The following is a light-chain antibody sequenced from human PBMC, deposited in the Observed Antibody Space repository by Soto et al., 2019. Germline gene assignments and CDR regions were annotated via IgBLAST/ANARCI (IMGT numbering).Light chain of an antibody. Sequence: QSVLTQPPSESGTPGQRVTISCSGASSDIASSYVYWYQQLPGSAPRLLIFRNDQRPSGFPDRFSGSKSGTSASLAISGLRSEDEADYYCVTWDDSLSGPFVFGTGTKLTVL. CDR3: VTWDDSLSGPFV. V-gene: IGLV1-47*01. J-gene: IGLJ1*01. CDR1: SSDIASSY. CDR2: RND.